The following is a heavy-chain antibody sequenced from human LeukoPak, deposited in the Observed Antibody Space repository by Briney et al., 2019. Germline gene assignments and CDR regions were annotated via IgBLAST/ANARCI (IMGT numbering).Heavy chain of an antibody. CDR3: ASALYSRVTDY. V-gene: IGHV4-30-4*01. CDR2: IYHSGST. Sequence: SETLSLTCTVSGGSISSGDYYWSWIRQPPGKGLEWIGYIYHSGSTYYNPSLKSRVTISVDKSKNQFSLKLSSVTAADTAVYYCASALYSRVTDYWGQGTLVTVSS. J-gene: IGHJ4*02. D-gene: IGHD6-13*01. CDR1: GGSISSGDYY.